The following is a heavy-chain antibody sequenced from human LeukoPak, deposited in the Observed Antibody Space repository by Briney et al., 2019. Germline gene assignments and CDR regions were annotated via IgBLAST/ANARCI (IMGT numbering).Heavy chain of an antibody. Sequence: SQTLSLTCALSGDSVSTNSAAWNWIRLSPSRGLEWLGRTFHRSKWYNDYAESVKSRISITPDTSKNQFSLQLNSVTPDDTAVYFCAREESNDYSNYSFDYWGQGTLVTVSS. V-gene: IGHV6-1*01. CDR3: AREESNDYSNYSFDY. CDR1: GDSVSTNSAA. J-gene: IGHJ4*02. D-gene: IGHD4-11*01. CDR2: TFHRSKWYN.